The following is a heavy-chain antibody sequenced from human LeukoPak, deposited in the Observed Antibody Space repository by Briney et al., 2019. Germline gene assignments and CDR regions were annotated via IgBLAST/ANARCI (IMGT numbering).Heavy chain of an antibody. Sequence: GRSLRLSCAASGFTFSGSDMHCVRQAPGKGLKWVAVIWHDGSIESYADSVKGRFTVSRDNSKTTLYLQMNSLRAEDTAVYYCATGPLNDYGMGDWGQGTTVTVSS. J-gene: IGHJ6*02. CDR3: ATGPLNDYGMGD. CDR2: IWHDGSIE. CDR1: GFTFSGSD. V-gene: IGHV3-33*03.